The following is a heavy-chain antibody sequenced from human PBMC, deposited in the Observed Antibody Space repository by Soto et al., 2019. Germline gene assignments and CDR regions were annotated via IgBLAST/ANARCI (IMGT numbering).Heavy chain of an antibody. Sequence: GESLKISCKGSGYSFTSYWIGWVRQMPGKGLEWMGIIYPGDSDTRYSPSFQGQVTISADKSISTAYLQWSSLKASDTAMYYCASPYYSDSSGYSSRYDAFDIWGQGTMVTVSS. CDR2: IYPGDSDT. V-gene: IGHV5-51*01. D-gene: IGHD3-22*01. CDR1: GYSFTSYW. J-gene: IGHJ3*02. CDR3: ASPYYSDSSGYSSRYDAFDI.